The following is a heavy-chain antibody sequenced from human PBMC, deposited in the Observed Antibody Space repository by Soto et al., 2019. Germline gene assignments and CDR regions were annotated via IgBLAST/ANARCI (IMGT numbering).Heavy chain of an antibody. Sequence: GGSLRLSCEASGFTFSNYGINWVRQAPGKGLEWVSVIYSGGSTYYADSVKGRFTISRDNSKNTLYLQMNSLRAEDTAVYYCASIAVAGSAEYFQHWGQGTLVTVSS. J-gene: IGHJ1*01. D-gene: IGHD6-19*01. CDR2: IYSGGST. CDR3: ASIAVAGSAEYFQH. V-gene: IGHV3-66*01. CDR1: GFTFSNYG.